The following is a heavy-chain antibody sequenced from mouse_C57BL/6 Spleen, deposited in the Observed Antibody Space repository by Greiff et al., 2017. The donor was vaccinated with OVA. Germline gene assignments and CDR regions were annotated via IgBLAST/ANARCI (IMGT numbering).Heavy chain of an antibody. J-gene: IGHJ1*03. CDR3: AKGAPTGDFDV. D-gene: IGHD1-1*02. Sequence: VKLVESGPGLVQPSQSLSITCTVSGFSLTSYGVHWVRQSPGKGLEWLGVIWRGGSTDYNAAFMSRLSITKDNSKSQVFFKMNSLQADDTAIYYCAKGAPTGDFDVWGTGTTVTVSS. CDR2: IWRGGST. V-gene: IGHV2-5*01. CDR1: GFSLTSYG.